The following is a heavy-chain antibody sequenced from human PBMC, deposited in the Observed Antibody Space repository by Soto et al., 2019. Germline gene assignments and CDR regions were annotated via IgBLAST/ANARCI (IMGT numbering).Heavy chain of an antibody. V-gene: IGHV4-31*03. Sequence: SETLSLTCTVSGGSISSGGYYWSWIRQHPGRGLEWIGYIYYNGSTYYNPSLKSRVTVAVDTSKNQFSLNVRSVTDADTAVYYCARCSLVVIPVPGFDPWGRGTLVTVSS. CDR2: IYYNGST. CDR3: ARCSLVVIPVPGFDP. D-gene: IGHD2-15*01. CDR1: GGSISSGGYY. J-gene: IGHJ5*02.